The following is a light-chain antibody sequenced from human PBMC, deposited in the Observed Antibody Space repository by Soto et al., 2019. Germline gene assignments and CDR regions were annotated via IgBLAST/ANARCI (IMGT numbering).Light chain of an antibody. CDR1: QTVSRS. V-gene: IGKV3-11*01. CDR3: QQRSSWLT. Sequence: EIVLTQSPGTLSLSPGERATLSCRASQTVSRSFVWYQQKPGQSPILLIFRASTRASGIPARFSGRGSGTDFTLTISSVEPEDFAVYYCQQRSSWLTFGGGTKVDI. CDR2: RAS. J-gene: IGKJ4*02.